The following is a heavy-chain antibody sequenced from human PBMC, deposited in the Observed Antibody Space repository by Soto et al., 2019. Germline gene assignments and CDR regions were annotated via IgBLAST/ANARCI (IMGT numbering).Heavy chain of an antibody. CDR2: INHSGST. CDR1: GGSFSDYS. V-gene: IGHV4-34*01. CDR3: VRALWGPAGHITWFDP. J-gene: IGHJ5*02. D-gene: IGHD2-2*01. Sequence: PSETLSLTCAVYGGSFSDYSWTWIRQPPGKGLEWIGEINHSGSTYYNPSLKSRVTISVDTSKNQFSLKLTSVTAADTALFYCVRALWGPAGHITWFDPWGQGTLVTVSS.